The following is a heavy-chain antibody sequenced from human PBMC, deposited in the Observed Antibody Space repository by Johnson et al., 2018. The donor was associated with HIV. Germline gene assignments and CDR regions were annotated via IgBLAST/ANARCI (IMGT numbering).Heavy chain of an antibody. CDR3: TRAEWHDAFDI. CDR1: GFTFNTYV. CDR2: INQDGTEK. D-gene: IGHD1-14*01. J-gene: IGHJ3*02. Sequence: VQLVESGGGLVQRGGSLRLSCAASGFTFNTYVMNWVRKAPGKGLEWVANINQDGTEKYYVDSLTGRFTISRDNAKKSLYLQMNSLRAEDTAVYYCTRAEWHDAFDIWGQGTMVTVSS. V-gene: IGHV3-7*03.